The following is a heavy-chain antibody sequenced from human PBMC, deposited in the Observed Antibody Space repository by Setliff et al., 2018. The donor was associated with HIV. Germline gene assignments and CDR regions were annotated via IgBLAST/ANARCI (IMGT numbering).Heavy chain of an antibody. D-gene: IGHD3-10*01. CDR2: IYYSGST. CDR1: GGSISSSSYY. CDR3: ARLWFGELLYDY. J-gene: IGHJ4*02. Sequence: SETLSLTCIVSGGSISSSSYYWGWIRQPPGKGLEWIGSIYYSGSTYYNPSLKSRVTISVDTSKNQFSLKLSSVTAADTAVYYCARLWFGELLYDYWGQGTLVTVSS. V-gene: IGHV4-39*07.